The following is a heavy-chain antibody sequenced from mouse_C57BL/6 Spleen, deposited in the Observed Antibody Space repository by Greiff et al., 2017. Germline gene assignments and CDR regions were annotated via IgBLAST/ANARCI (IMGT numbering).Heavy chain of an antibody. D-gene: IGHD4-1*01. V-gene: IGHV1-4*01. CDR1: GYTFTSYT. CDR3: ARGGTGAAAVDY. Sequence: VQLQQSGAELARPGASVKMSCKASGYTFTSYTMHWVKQRPGQGLEWIGYINPSSGYTKYNQKFKDKATLTADKSSSTADMQLSSLTSEDSAVYYWARGGTGAAAVDYWGQGTTRTVSA. CDR2: INPSSGYT. J-gene: IGHJ2*01.